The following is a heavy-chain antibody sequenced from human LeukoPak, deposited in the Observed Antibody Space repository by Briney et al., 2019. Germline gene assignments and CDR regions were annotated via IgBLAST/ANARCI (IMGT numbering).Heavy chain of an antibody. Sequence: PSQTLSLTCTVSGGSISSGSYYWSWIRQPAGKGLEWIGRIYTSGSTNYNPSLKSRVTISVDTSKNQFSLKLSSVTAADTAVYYCARHNGFDRGYYYYMDVWGKGTTVTVSS. V-gene: IGHV4-61*02. CDR3: ARHNGFDRGYYYYMDV. J-gene: IGHJ6*03. CDR1: GGSISSGSYY. D-gene: IGHD3-9*01. CDR2: IYTSGST.